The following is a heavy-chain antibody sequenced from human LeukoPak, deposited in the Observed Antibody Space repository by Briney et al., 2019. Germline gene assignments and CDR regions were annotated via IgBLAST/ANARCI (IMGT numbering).Heavy chain of an antibody. J-gene: IGHJ3*02. CDR1: GFTFSSYG. D-gene: IGHD3-10*01. CDR2: INSDGSST. V-gene: IGHV3-74*01. CDR3: AREITMVRGVTHDAFDI. Sequence: GGSLRLSCAASGFTFSSYGMHWVRQAPGKGLVWVSRINSDGSSTSYADSVKGRFTISRDNAKNTLYLQMNSLRAEDTAVYYCAREITMVRGVTHDAFDIWGQGTMVTVSS.